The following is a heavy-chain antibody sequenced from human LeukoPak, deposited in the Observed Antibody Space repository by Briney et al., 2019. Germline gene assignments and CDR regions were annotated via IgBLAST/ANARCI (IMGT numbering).Heavy chain of an antibody. CDR3: ARGEGDTAMVTDWFDP. CDR2: INPNSGGT. V-gene: IGHV1-2*02. Sequence: ASVKVSFKASGSTFTGYYMHWVRPAPGQGLEWMGWINPNSGGTNYAQKFQGRVTMTRDTSISTAYMELSRLRSDDTAVYYCARGEGDTAMVTDWFDPWGQGTLVTVSP. J-gene: IGHJ5*02. CDR1: GSTFTGYY. D-gene: IGHD5-18*01.